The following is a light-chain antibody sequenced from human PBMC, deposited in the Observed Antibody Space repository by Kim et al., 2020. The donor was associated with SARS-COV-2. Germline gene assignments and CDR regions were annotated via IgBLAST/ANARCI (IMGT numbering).Light chain of an antibody. Sequence: GHSITISCTGTSSDVGGYNYVSWYQQHPGNAPKLMIYDVSNRPSGVSNRFSGSKSGNTASLTISGLQAEDEADYYCSSYTSSSTYVFGTGTKVTVL. CDR3: SSYTSSSTYV. V-gene: IGLV2-14*03. CDR2: DVS. CDR1: SSDVGGYNY. J-gene: IGLJ1*01.